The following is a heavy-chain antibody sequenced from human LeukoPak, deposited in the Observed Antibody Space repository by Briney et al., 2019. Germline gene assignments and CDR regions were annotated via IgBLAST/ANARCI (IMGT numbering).Heavy chain of an antibody. CDR3: ARLTSGTHPNFDY. J-gene: IGHJ4*02. D-gene: IGHD3-10*01. V-gene: IGHV4-59*08. Sequence: SETLSLTCTVSGGSISSYYWSWIRQLSGKGLEWIGYIFYSGSTNYNASLKSRVTISVDASRNQFSLKLSSVTAADTAVYYCARLTSGTHPNFDYWGQGTLVTVSS. CDR1: GGSISSYY. CDR2: IFYSGST.